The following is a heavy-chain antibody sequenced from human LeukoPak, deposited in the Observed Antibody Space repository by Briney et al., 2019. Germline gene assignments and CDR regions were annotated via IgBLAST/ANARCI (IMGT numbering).Heavy chain of an antibody. D-gene: IGHD2-2*01. J-gene: IGHJ3*02. Sequence: SETLSLTCAVSGGSISSSNWWSWVRQPPGKGLEWIGEIYHSGSTNYNPSLKSRVTISVDKSKNQFSLKLSSVTPEDTAVYYCARSLSQRAFDIWGQGTMVTVSS. CDR1: GGSISSSNW. CDR3: ARSLSQRAFDI. CDR2: IYHSGST. V-gene: IGHV4-4*02.